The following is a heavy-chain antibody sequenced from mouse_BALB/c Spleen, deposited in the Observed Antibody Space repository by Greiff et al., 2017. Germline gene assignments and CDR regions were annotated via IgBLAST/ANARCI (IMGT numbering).Heavy chain of an antibody. J-gene: IGHJ4*01. V-gene: IGHV5-17*02. D-gene: IGHD2-14*01. CDR3: ARFYKYDWYAMDY. CDR2: ISSGSSTI. CDR1: GFTFSSFG. Sequence: EVQVVESGGGLVQPGGSRTLSCAASGFTFSSFGMHWVRQAPEKGLEWVAYISSGSSTIYYADTVKGRFTISRDNPKNNLFLQMTSLRSEDTAMYYCARFYKYDWYAMDYWGQGTSVTVSS.